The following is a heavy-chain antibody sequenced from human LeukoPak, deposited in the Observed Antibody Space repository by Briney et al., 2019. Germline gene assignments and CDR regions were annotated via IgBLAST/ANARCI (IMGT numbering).Heavy chain of an antibody. Sequence: GGSLRLSCAASGFTFYDYGMSWVRQAPGKGLEWVSCINWNGGSTGYADSVKGRFTISRDNAKNSLYLQMNSLRAEDTALYYCARSGCSSTSCGSYYYGMDVWGQGTTVTVSS. CDR3: ARSGCSSTSCGSYYYGMDV. CDR1: GFTFYDYG. CDR2: INWNGGST. J-gene: IGHJ6*02. D-gene: IGHD2-2*01. V-gene: IGHV3-20*04.